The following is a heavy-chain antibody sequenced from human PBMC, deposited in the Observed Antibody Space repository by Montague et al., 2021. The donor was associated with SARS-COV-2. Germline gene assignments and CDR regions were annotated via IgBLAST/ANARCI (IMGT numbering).Heavy chain of an antibody. CDR1: GFSLTTKTMC. V-gene: IGHV2-5*08. CDR2: IDWGDDK. D-gene: IGHD3-10*01. J-gene: IGHJ4*02. Sequence: PALVKPTQTLTLTCTFSGFSLTTKTMCVSWIRQPPGKALEWLALIDWGDDKRYSPSLKSRLTISKDTSKNQVVLTMTNMDPADTATYYCAREVSFGEHPPGFDYWGQGTLVAVSS. CDR3: AREVSFGEHPPGFDY.